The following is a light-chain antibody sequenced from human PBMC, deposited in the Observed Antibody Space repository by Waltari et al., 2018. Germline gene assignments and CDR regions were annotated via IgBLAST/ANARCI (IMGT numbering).Light chain of an antibody. Sequence: ELVLTQSPATLSLSPVERATLSCRASQSCSNSFAWYQQKPGQAPRLLIYDASNRATDIPARFSGSGSGTDFTLTISSLQPEDFAVYYCQQRSTWPLTFGGGTKVEIK. CDR1: QSCSNS. J-gene: IGKJ4*01. CDR2: DAS. CDR3: QQRSTWPLT. V-gene: IGKV3-11*01.